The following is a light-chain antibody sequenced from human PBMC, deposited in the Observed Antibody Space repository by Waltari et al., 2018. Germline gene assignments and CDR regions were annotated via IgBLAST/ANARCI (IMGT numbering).Light chain of an antibody. CDR3: QSTDNSGTYVV. V-gene: IGLV3-25*03. CDR2: KDT. Sequence: SYELTQPPSVSVSPGQTARITCSGDALPRQYSFWYQQRSGQAPVLVIYKDTERPSGIPERFSGSSSGTRVTLTISGVQAQDEADYYCQSTDNSGTYVVFGGGPKLTVL. J-gene: IGLJ2*01. CDR1: ALPRQY.